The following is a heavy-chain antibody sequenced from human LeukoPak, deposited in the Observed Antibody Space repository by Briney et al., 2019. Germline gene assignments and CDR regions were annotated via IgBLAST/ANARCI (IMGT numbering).Heavy chain of an antibody. CDR1: GFTFEKYV. CDR3: AKDLGWELPAEAY. D-gene: IGHD1-26*01. Sequence: PGGSLRLSCVASGFTFEKYVMNWVRQAPGKGLEWLATIYGSGVSISYADSVKGRFTISRDNSKNTLYLQMNSLRAEGTAMYFCAKDLGWELPAEAYWGQGILVTVSS. V-gene: IGHV3-23*01. J-gene: IGHJ4*02. CDR2: IYGSGVSI.